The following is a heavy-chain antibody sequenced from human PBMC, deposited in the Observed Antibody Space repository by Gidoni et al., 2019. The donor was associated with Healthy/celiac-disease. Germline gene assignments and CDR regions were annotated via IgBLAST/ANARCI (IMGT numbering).Heavy chain of an antibody. CDR2: ISYDGSNK. J-gene: IGHJ4*02. CDR1: GFTFSSYA. Sequence: QVQLVESGGGVVQPGRSLRLSCAAPGFTFSSYAMHWVRQAPGQGLGWVAVISYDGSNKYYADSVKGRFTSSRDNSKNTLYLQMNSLRAEDTAVYYCARGGAHYYDSSGQPFYWGQGTLVTVSS. CDR3: ARGGAHYYDSSGQPFY. V-gene: IGHV3-30-3*01. D-gene: IGHD3-22*01.